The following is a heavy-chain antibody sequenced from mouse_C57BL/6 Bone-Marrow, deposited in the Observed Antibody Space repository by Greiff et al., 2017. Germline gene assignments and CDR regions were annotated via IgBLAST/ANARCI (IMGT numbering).Heavy chain of an antibody. V-gene: IGHV5-6*01. Sequence: EVKLVESGGDLVKPGGSLKLSCAASGFTFSSYGLSWVRQTPDKRLEWVATISRGGSYTSYPDSVKGRFTLSRETAKNTLYLQMSSLKSEDTAMYYCGRHRLRLFAYWGQGTLVTVSA. D-gene: IGHD2-4*01. CDR3: GRHRLRLFAY. CDR1: GFTFSSYG. J-gene: IGHJ3*01. CDR2: ISRGGSYT.